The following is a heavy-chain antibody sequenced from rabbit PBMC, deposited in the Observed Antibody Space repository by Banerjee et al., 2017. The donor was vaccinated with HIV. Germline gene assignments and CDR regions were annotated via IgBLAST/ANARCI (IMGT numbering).Heavy chain of an antibody. Sequence: QSLEESGGDLVKPGASLTLTCTASGFSFSSSYWISWVRQAPGKGLEWIACIYGGSSDNTYYASWAKGRFTISKTSSTTVTLQMTSLTAADTATYFCARGAPYGGDGLNLWGPGTLVTVS. CDR3: ARGAPYGGDGLNL. J-gene: IGHJ4*01. CDR1: GFSFSSSYW. V-gene: IGHV1S40*01. CDR2: IYGGSSDNT. D-gene: IGHD4-2*01.